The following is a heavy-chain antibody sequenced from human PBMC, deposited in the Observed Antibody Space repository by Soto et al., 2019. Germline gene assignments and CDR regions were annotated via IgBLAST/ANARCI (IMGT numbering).Heavy chain of an antibody. CDR2: INHSGST. CDR3: ARGPRGSGYYPGNYYYYYGMDV. D-gene: IGHD3-3*01. CDR1: GGSFSGYY. Sequence: SETLSLTCAVYGGSFSGYYWSWIRQPPGKGLEWIGEINHSGSTNYNPSLKSRVTISVDTSKNQFSLKLSSVTAADTAVYYCARGPRGSGYYPGNYYYYYGMDVWGQGTKVTVSS. V-gene: IGHV4-34*01. J-gene: IGHJ6*02.